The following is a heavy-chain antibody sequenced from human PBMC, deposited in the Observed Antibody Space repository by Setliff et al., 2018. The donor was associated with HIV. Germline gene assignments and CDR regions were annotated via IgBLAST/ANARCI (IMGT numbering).Heavy chain of an antibody. CDR2: IFNTGST. J-gene: IGHJ4*02. CDR1: GDSISSDDHY. CDR3: ARMSVSAAVYFAS. D-gene: IGHD6-25*01. V-gene: IGHV4-30-4*08. Sequence: SETLSLTCTVSGDSISSDDHYWSWIRQTPGKGLEWIGYIFNTGSTYYKSSLASRLTMSIDTSRNQFSLKLRSVTAADTAVFYCARMSVSAAVYFASWGQGTLVTVSS.